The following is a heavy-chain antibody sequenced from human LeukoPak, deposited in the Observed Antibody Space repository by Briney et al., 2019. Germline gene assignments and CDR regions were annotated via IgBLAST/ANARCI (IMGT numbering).Heavy chain of an antibody. Sequence: PGGSLRLSCEASGFTFSSYAMAWVRQAPGKGLDWVSVIGASGADTHYSDSVKGRFTVSRDNSKDTLFLHMSSLRAEDTAVYFCATRPRDSSGYYLGAFDGWGRGTTVTVSS. D-gene: IGHD3-22*01. CDR3: ATRPRDSSGYYLGAFDG. J-gene: IGHJ3*01. CDR1: GFTFSSYA. CDR2: IGASGADT. V-gene: IGHV3-23*01.